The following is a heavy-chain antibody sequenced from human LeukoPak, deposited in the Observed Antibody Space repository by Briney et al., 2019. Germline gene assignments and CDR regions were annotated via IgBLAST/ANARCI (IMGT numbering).Heavy chain of an antibody. D-gene: IGHD2-15*01. J-gene: IGHJ4*02. V-gene: IGHV4-34*01. CDR1: GGSFSGYY. CDR2: INHSGST. Sequence: SETLSLTCAVYGGSFSGYYWSWIRQPPGKGLEWTGEINHSGSTNYNPSLKSRVTISVDTSKNQFSLKLSSVTAADTAVYYCARVGCSGGSCEFDYWGQGTLVTVSS. CDR3: ARVGCSGGSCEFDY.